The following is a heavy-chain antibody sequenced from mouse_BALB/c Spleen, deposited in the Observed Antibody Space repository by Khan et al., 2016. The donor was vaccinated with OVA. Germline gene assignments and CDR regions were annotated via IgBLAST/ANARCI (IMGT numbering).Heavy chain of an antibody. Sequence: VQLKQSGTELVKPGASVKLSCTASGFNIKDTYMHWVKQRPEQGLDWIGRIDPANGNTKSDPKFQGKATITADTSSNTAYLQLSSLTSEDTAVYYCARDYWDVFAYWGQGTLVTVPA. V-gene: IGHV14-3*02. CDR2: IDPANGNT. D-gene: IGHD4-1*01. CDR3: ARDYWDVFAY. CDR1: GFNIKDTY. J-gene: IGHJ3*01.